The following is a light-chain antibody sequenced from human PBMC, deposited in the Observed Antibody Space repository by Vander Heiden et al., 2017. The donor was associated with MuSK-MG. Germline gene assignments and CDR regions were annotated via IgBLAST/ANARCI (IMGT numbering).Light chain of an antibody. V-gene: IGKV4-1*01. Sequence: DIVLTQSPDSLALSLGERATLNCKSSQSVFYSSNKKNYLALYQQKPGQPPKLLIYWASTRASGVPDRFTGSGYGTDFTLAISTRQAEDVAVYYCQQYDNTPSWTFGQGTKVEVK. CDR3: QQYDNTPSWT. CDR2: WAS. CDR1: QSVFYSSNKKNY. J-gene: IGKJ1*01.